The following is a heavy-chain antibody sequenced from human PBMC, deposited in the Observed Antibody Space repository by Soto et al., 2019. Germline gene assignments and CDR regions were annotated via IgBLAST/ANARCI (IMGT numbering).Heavy chain of an antibody. D-gene: IGHD1-26*01. CDR2: ISAYSYNT. CDR3: ARVVGALGHGFDP. CDR1: GYTFTSYG. J-gene: IGHJ5*02. Sequence: QVQLVQSGAEVKKPGASVKVSCKASGYTFTSYGLSWVRQAPGQGLEWMGRISAYSYNTNYAQKLQGRVTPTTDTSASTAYMELMSLRSDDTAVYYCARVVGALGHGFDPWGQGTLVTVSS. V-gene: IGHV1-18*01.